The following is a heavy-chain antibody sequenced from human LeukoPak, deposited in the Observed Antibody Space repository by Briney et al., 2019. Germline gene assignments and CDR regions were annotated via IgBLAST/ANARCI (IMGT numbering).Heavy chain of an antibody. CDR1: GFTFSSYA. Sequence: TGGSLRLSCAASGFTFSSYAMSWVRQAPGKGLEWVSAISGSGGGTYYADSVKGRFTISRDNSKNTPYLQMHSLRAEDTAVYYCAKDTKRYCSGAICSNWFDPWGQGTPVTVSS. CDR2: ISGSGGGT. CDR3: AKDTKRYCSGAICSNWFDP. V-gene: IGHV3-23*01. J-gene: IGHJ5*02. D-gene: IGHD2-15*01.